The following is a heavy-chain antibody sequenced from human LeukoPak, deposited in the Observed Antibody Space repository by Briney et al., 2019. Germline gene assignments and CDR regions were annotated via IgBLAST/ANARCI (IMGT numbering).Heavy chain of an antibody. CDR1: GFTFSSYS. CDR2: ISSSSGTI. Sequence: GGSLRLSCAASGFTFSSYSMNWVRQAPGKGLEWISFISSSSGTIYYAESVKGRFTISRDNAKNSLYLQMNSLGAEDTAVYYCARDGPPIAAAGTIDYWGQGTLVTVSS. J-gene: IGHJ4*02. CDR3: ARDGPPIAAAGTIDY. D-gene: IGHD6-13*01. V-gene: IGHV3-48*04.